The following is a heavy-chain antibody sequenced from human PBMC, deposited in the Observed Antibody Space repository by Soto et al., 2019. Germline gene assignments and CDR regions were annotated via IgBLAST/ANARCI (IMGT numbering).Heavy chain of an antibody. J-gene: IGHJ4*02. Sequence: GGSLRLSCSASGFIFISYAMHWVRQAPWKGLEYVSAISSNGGSTYYADSVKGRFTISRDNSKNTLYLQMSSLRAEDTAVYYCGTAIGARALRYNFDYWGQGTLVTVS. CDR1: GFIFISYA. CDR2: ISSNGGST. V-gene: IGHV3-64D*08. CDR3: GTAIGARALRYNFDY. D-gene: IGHD6-6*01.